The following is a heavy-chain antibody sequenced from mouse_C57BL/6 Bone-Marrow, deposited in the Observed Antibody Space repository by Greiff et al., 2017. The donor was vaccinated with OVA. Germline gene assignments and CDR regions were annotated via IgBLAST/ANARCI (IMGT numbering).Heavy chain of an antibody. CDR1: GIAFSRYW. J-gene: IGHJ4*01. CDR2: INPDSSTI. CDR3: ARGFTTAVGGYAMDY. V-gene: IGHV4-1*01. D-gene: IGHD1-2*01. Sequence: EVKLMESGGGLVQPGGSLKLSCAASGIAFSRYWMSWVRRAPGKGLEWIGEINPDSSTINYAPYLKDKFIISRDKAKNTLYMQMRKVRSEDTALYYCARGFTTAVGGYAMDYWGQGTSVTVSA.